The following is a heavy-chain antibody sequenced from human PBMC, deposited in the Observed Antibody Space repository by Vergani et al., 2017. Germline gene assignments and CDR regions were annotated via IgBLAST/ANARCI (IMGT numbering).Heavy chain of an antibody. CDR2: INPSGGIT. Sequence: QVQLVQSGAEVKKPGASVKVSCKASGYTFTSYYMHWVRQAPGQGLEWMGIINPSGGITTYAQKFQGRVTMTRDTSTSTVYMELSSLRSEDTAVYYCARVFDYGDYSVFGDIWGQGTMVTVSS. J-gene: IGHJ3*02. D-gene: IGHD4-17*01. CDR1: GYTFTSYY. V-gene: IGHV1-46*01. CDR3: ARVFDYGDYSVFGDI.